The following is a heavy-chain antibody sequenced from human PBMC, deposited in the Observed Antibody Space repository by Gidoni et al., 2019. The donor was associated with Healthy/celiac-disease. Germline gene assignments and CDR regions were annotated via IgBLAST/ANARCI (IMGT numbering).Heavy chain of an antibody. Sequence: QVQLQESGPGLVKPSETLSLTSTVSGGSSRSYYWSWIRQPPGKGLEWIGYIYYSGSTNYNPSLKSRVTISVDTSKNQFSLKLSSVTAADTAVYYCARVGSYSYYFDYWGQGTLVTVSS. CDR1: GGSSRSYY. J-gene: IGHJ4*02. CDR2: IYYSGST. D-gene: IGHD1-26*01. CDR3: ARVGSYSYYFDY. V-gene: IGHV4-59*01.